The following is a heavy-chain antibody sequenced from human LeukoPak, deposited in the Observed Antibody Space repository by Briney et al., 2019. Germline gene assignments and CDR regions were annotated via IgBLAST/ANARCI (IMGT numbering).Heavy chain of an antibody. CDR3: ARSEREQYSSSWYGY. J-gene: IGHJ4*02. Sequence: SETLSLTCAVSGYSISSGYYWGWIRQPPGKGLEWIGSIYHSGSTYYNPSLKSRVTISVDTSKNQFSLKLRSVTAADTAVYYCARSEREQYSSSWYGYWGQGTLVTVSS. D-gene: IGHD6-13*01. CDR1: GYSISSGYY. V-gene: IGHV4-38-2*01. CDR2: IYHSGST.